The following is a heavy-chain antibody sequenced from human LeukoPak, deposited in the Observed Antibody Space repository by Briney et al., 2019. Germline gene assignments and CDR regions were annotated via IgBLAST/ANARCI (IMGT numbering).Heavy chain of an antibody. D-gene: IGHD2-15*01. CDR3: AREPNPYCSGDSCSDAFDI. CDR1: GYTFTNYT. V-gene: IGHV1-3*01. J-gene: IGHJ3*02. CDR2: SNGGNGNT. Sequence: ASVKVSCKASGYTFTNYTIRWVRQAPGQRLEWMEWSNGGNGNTKCSQEFQGRVTITRDTSASTAYMELSSLRSEDTAVYYCAREPNPYCSGDSCSDAFDIWGQGTMVTVSS.